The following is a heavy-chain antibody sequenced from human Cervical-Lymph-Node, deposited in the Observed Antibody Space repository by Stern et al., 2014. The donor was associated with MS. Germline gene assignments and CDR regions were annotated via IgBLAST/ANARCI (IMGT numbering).Heavy chain of an antibody. J-gene: IGHJ4*02. CDR3: ARGPYNRDFFEY. D-gene: IGHD1-1*01. CDR2: IIPVFGTA. CDR1: GGTFSRYG. Sequence: QAQMVEAGAEVRKPGSSVKVSCKASGGTFSRYGISWVLQAPGKGLEWMGGIIPVFGTADYAEQFQGRVTITADGSTSTAYMELSSLTSADTAVYYCARGPYNRDFFEYWGQGTLVTVSS. V-gene: IGHV1-69*01.